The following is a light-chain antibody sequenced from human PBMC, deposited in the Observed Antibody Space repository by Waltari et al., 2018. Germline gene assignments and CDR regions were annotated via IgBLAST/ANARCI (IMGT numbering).Light chain of an antibody. J-gene: IGLJ2*01. CDR2: END. CDR1: NSNIGSHN. V-gene: IGLV1-47*01. Sequence: QSVLSQPPSVSGTPGQRVSILCSGSNSNIGSHNVYCFQQLPGTAPKLFLYENDERPSGVPCRFSGSKSGTSASLTITGLRSEDEADYFCAAWDDSLTILFGGGTKVTVL. CDR3: AAWDDSLTIL.